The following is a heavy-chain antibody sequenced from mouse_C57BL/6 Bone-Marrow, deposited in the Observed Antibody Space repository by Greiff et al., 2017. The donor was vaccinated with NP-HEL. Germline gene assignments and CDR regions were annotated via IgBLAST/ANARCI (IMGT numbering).Heavy chain of an antibody. D-gene: IGHD2-2*01. CDR1: GYTFTSYW. V-gene: IGHV1-74*01. CDR3: AIEGSYGYDWFAY. Sequence: QVQLQQPGAELVKPGASVKVSCKASGYTFTSYWMHWVKQRPGQGLEWIGRIHPSASDTNYNQKFKGKATLTVDKSSSTAYMQLSSLTSEDSAVYYCAIEGSYGYDWFAYWGQGTLVTVSA. CDR2: IHPSASDT. J-gene: IGHJ3*01.